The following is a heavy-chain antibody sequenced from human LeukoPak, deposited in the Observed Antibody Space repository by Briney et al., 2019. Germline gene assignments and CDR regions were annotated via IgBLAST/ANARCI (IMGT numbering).Heavy chain of an antibody. V-gene: IGHV4-34*01. CDR2: IKHSGST. J-gene: IGHJ4*02. CDR1: GGSFSGYY. D-gene: IGHD3-22*01. Sequence: SETLSLTCAVYGGSFSGYYWSWIRQPPGKGLEWIGEIKHSGSTNYNPSLKSRVTTSVDTSKNQFSLKLSSVTAADTAVYYCARGSHDSSGYYYFDYWGQGTLVTVSS. CDR3: ARGSHDSSGYYYFDY.